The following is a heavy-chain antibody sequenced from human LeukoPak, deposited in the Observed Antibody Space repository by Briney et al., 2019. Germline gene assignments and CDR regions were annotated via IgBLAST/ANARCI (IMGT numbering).Heavy chain of an antibody. CDR2: IYYSGST. Sequence: SDTLSLTCAVSGYSISSSNWWGWIRQPPGKGLEWIGYIYYSGSTYYNPSLKSRVTMSVDTSKNQFSLKLSSVTAADTAVYYCASMGTYYDFWSGYYRFDYWGQGTLVTVSS. J-gene: IGHJ4*02. D-gene: IGHD3-3*01. V-gene: IGHV4-28*01. CDR3: ASMGTYYDFWSGYYRFDY. CDR1: GYSISSSNW.